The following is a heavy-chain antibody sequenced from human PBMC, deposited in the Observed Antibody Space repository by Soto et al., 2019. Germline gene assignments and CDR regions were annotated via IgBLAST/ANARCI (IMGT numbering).Heavy chain of an antibody. Sequence: ASVKVSCKVSGYTLTELSMHWVRQAPGKRLEWMGGFDPEDGETIYAQKFQGRVTMTEDTSTDTAYMELSSLRSEDTAVYYCATVGYYDSSGYYFIPLFDYWGQGTLVTVSS. CDR3: ATVGYYDSSGYYFIPLFDY. CDR1: GYTLTELS. V-gene: IGHV1-24*01. CDR2: FDPEDGET. D-gene: IGHD3-22*01. J-gene: IGHJ4*02.